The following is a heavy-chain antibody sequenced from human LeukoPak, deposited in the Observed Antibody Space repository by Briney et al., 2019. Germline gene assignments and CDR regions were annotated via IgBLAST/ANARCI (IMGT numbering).Heavy chain of an antibody. D-gene: IGHD2-2*01. J-gene: IGHJ4*02. CDR3: AGGSSTTTYYLDY. V-gene: IGHV3-21*01. CDR1: GFTFSSYS. Sequence: GSLRLSCAASGFTFSSYSMNWVRQAPGKGLEWVSSISSSSSYIYYADSLKGRFTISRDNAKNSLYLQMNSLRVEDTAVYYCAGGSSTTTYYLDYWGQGTLVTVSS. CDR2: ISSSSSYI.